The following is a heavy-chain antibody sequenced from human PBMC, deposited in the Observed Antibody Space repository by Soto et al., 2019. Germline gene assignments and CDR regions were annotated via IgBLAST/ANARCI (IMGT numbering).Heavy chain of an antibody. CDR3: PIRRSYGESGDYYYGMDV. Sequence: GASVKVSCKASGGTFSSYAISWVRQAPGQGLEWMGGIIPIFGTANYAQKFQGRVTITADKSTSTAYMELSSLRSEDTAVYYCPIRRSYGESGDYYYGMDVWGEGTTVTVSS. V-gene: IGHV1-69*06. CDR2: IIPIFGTA. J-gene: IGHJ6*02. D-gene: IGHD4-17*01. CDR1: GGTFSSYA.